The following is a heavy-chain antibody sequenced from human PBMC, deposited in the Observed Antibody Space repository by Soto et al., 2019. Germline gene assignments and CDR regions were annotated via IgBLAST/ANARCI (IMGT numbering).Heavy chain of an antibody. J-gene: IGHJ4*02. Sequence: GGSLRLSCAASGFTFSSYAMSWVRQAPGKGLEWVSAISGSGGSTYYADSVKGRFTISRDNSKNTLYLQMNSLRAEDTAVYYCARKPGGEQWLPIYYFDYWGQGTLVTVSS. CDR2: ISGSGGST. D-gene: IGHD6-19*01. CDR1: GFTFSSYA. V-gene: IGHV3-23*01. CDR3: ARKPGGEQWLPIYYFDY.